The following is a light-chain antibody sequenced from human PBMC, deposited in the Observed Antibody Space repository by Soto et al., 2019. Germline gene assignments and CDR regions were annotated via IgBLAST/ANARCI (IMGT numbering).Light chain of an antibody. J-gene: IGKJ2*01. V-gene: IGKV3-15*01. CDR1: QSVSDN. CDR3: HQSNNWPYT. CDR2: GAS. Sequence: EIVMTQSPATLSVSPGERATLSCRASQSVSDNLAWYQQKPGQAPRLLIYGASTRATGIPARFSGSGSVTEFTLTISSLQSEDFAVYYCHQSNNWPYTFGQGTKLDIK.